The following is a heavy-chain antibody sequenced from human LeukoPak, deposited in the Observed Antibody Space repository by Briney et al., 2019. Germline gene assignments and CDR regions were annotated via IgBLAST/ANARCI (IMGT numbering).Heavy chain of an antibody. Sequence: ASVKVACKASGYTFTSYGISWVRQAPGQGLEWMGWSSGYNGNTNYAQKLQGRVTMNTDTSTRTAYMELRSLRSDDTAVYYCARDCSSTNCYRHFGYWGQGTLVTVSS. CDR3: ARDCSSTNCYRHFGY. J-gene: IGHJ4*02. V-gene: IGHV1-18*04. CDR1: GYTFTSYG. D-gene: IGHD2-2*01. CDR2: SSGYNGNT.